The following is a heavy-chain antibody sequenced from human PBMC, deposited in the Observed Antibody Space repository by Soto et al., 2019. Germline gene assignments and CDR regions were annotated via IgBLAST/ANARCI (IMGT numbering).Heavy chain of an antibody. Sequence: QVQLQESGPGLVQPSETLSLSCVVSGVSISSNYYWGWVRQHPGKELEWLGDISHNRSVNYNPTLKSRVTISMYKSQNQLSLKVNSVTAADTAVYYCARSFGWYAIDYWGQGTLVIVSS. CDR1: GVSISSNYY. D-gene: IGHD6-19*01. CDR2: ISHNRSV. CDR3: ARSFGWYAIDY. J-gene: IGHJ4*02. V-gene: IGHV4-4*02.